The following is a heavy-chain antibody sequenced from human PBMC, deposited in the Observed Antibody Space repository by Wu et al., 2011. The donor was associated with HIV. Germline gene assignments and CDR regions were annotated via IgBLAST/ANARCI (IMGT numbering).Heavy chain of an antibody. V-gene: IGHV5-51*01. CDR2: IYPGDSDA. CDR3: AKTPGSASSIDF. D-gene: IGHD3-10*01. Sequence: MGMIYPGDSDARYSPSFQGQVTISVDKYIRTVYLQWTSLKASDTAVYYCAKTPGSASSIDFWGQGTMVTVSS. J-gene: IGHJ3*01.